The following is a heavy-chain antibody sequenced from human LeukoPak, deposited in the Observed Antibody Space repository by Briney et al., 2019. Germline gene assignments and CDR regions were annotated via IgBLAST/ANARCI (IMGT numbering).Heavy chain of an antibody. J-gene: IGHJ3*02. CDR1: GFTFRFYA. Sequence: GGSLRLSCAGSGFTFRFYAMTWVRQAPGKELECVSGISGDASVSKDADSVKGRFNISVDNSKNTLYLQLNSLRVEDTAIYYCAKAYSSSLYGDAFHIWGQGTMVTVSP. CDR3: AKAYSSSLYGDAFHI. CDR2: ISGDASVS. D-gene: IGHD6-13*01. V-gene: IGHV3-23*01.